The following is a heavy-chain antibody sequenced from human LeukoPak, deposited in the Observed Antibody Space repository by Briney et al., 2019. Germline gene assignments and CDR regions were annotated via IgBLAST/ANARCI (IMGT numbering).Heavy chain of an antibody. J-gene: IGHJ4*02. CDR3: ARRSDDILTGPSDYFDY. D-gene: IGHD3-9*01. V-gene: IGHV5-51*01. CDR2: IYPGDSDT. CDR1: GYSFTSYW. Sequence: PGESLKISCKGSGYSFTSYWIGWVRQMPGKGLEWMGIIYPGDSDTRYSPSFQGQVTISADKSISTAYLQWSSLKASDTAMYYCARRSDDILTGPSDYFDYWGQGTLVTVSS.